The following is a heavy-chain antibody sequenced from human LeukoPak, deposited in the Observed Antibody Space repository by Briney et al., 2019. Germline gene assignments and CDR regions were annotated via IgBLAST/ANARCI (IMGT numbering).Heavy chain of an antibody. CDR3: ARENGQQLVENWFDP. CDR1: GFTFSSYA. Sequence: GGSLRLSCAASGFTFSSYAMHWVRQAPGKGLEWVAGISYDGSNKYYADSVKGRFTISRDNSKNTLYLQMNSLRAEDTAVYYCARENGQQLVENWFDPWGQGTLVTVSS. D-gene: IGHD6-13*01. J-gene: IGHJ5*02. V-gene: IGHV3-30-3*01. CDR2: ISYDGSNK.